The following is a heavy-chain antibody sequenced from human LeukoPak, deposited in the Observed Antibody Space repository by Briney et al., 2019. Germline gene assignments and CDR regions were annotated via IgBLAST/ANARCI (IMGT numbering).Heavy chain of an antibody. CDR1: GFTVSSNY. D-gene: IGHD3-16*01. CDR3: AREISRFGI. Sequence: PGGSLRLSCAASGFTVSSNYMSWVRQAPGKGLEWVSSIYIGGSTYYADSVKGRFTISRDNPNNTLYPQMHSLRAEDTAVYYCAREISRFGIWGQGTLVTVSS. V-gene: IGHV3-66*01. J-gene: IGHJ4*02. CDR2: IYIGGST.